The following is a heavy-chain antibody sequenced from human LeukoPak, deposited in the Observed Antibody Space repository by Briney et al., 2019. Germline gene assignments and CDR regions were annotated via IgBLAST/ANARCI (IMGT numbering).Heavy chain of an antibody. V-gene: IGHV4-61*02. CDR2: IYTSGST. D-gene: IGHD3-3*01. CDR1: GGSISSGSYY. Sequence: SQTLSLTCTVSGGSISSGSYYWSWIRQPAGKGLEWIGRIYTSGSTNYNPSLKSRVTISVDTSKNQFSLKLSSVTAADTAVYYCAREDITIFGVVMGGAYFDYWGQGTLVTVSS. CDR3: AREDITIFGVVMGGAYFDY. J-gene: IGHJ4*02.